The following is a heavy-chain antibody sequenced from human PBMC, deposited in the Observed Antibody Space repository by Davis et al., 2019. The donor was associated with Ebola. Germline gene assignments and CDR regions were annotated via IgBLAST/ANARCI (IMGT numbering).Heavy chain of an antibody. CDR2: ISWNSDSV. CDR3: ARGPGSL. CDR1: GFTFSSYG. V-gene: IGHV3-9*01. D-gene: IGHD1-26*01. J-gene: IGHJ4*02. Sequence: SLKISCAASGFTFSSYGMHWVRQVPGKGLEWVSSISWNSDSVGYVDSVKGRFTISRDNAKNSLYLQMNSLRAEDTAVYYCARGPGSLWGQGTLVTVSS.